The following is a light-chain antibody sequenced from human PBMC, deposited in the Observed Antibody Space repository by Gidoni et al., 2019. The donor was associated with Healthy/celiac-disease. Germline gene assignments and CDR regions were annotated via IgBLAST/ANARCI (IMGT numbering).Light chain of an antibody. CDR3: QQYYSTPT. J-gene: IGKJ4*01. CDR2: WAS. V-gene: IGKV4-1*01. Sequence: DIVMTQSPDSLAVSLGERATINCKSSQSVLYSSNNKNYLAWYQQKPGQHPKLLMYWASTRESGVPDRFSGSGSGTDFTLTISSLQAEDVAVYYCQQYYSTPTFGGGTKVEIK. CDR1: QSVLYSSNNKNY.